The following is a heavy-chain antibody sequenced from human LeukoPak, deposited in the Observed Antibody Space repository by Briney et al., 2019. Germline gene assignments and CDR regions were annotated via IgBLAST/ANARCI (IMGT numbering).Heavy chain of an antibody. J-gene: IGHJ3*02. Sequence: GGSLRLSCAASGFTFDDYAMHWVRQAPGKGLEWVSGISWNRGSIGYADSVKGRFTISRDNAKNSLYLQMNSLRAEDTALYYCAKQSGSDAFDIWGQGTMVTVSS. CDR1: GFTFDDYA. V-gene: IGHV3-9*01. CDR2: ISWNRGSI. CDR3: AKQSGSDAFDI.